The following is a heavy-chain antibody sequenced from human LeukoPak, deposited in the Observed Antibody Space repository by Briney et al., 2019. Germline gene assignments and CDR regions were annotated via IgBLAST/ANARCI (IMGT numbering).Heavy chain of an antibody. Sequence: GASVKVSCKASGYTFTSYGISWVRQAPGQGLEWIGWISAYNGNTNYAQKLQGRVTMTTDTSTSTAYMELRSLRSDDTAVYYCARDAPVASTVVTLFDYWGQGTLVTVSS. D-gene: IGHD4-23*01. CDR1: GYTFTSYG. CDR3: ARDAPVASTVVTLFDY. J-gene: IGHJ4*02. CDR2: ISAYNGNT. V-gene: IGHV1-18*01.